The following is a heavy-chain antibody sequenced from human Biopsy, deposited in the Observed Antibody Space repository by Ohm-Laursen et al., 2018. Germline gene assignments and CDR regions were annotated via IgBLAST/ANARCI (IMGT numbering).Heavy chain of an antibody. V-gene: IGHV4-59*06. CDR2: IFNSANT. J-gene: IGHJ5*02. CDR3: ARGDYFDSNGYFWFDP. D-gene: IGHD3-22*01. Sequence: SETLSLTCTVSGGSIISYYWSWIRQRPGKGLEWIGYIFNSANTYYNPSLKNLITISGDTSKNQFSLKLNSVTAADTAVYYCARGDYFDSNGYFWFDPWGQGTLVTVSS. CDR1: GGSIISYY.